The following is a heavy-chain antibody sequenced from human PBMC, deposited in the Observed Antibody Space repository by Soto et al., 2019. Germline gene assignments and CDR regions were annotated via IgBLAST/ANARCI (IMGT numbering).Heavy chain of an antibody. V-gene: IGHV3-74*01. CDR2: IPNDGSNT. CDR3: ADPVNNL. J-gene: IGHJ2*01. D-gene: IGHD3-10*01. CDR1: GFMFSNYW. Sequence: EVRLVESGGGLIQPGGSLRLSCAASGFMFSNYWMHWVRQAPGKGLVWVSGIPNDGSNTYYADSVKGRFAISRDNAKNTLFLQMNRRRADDTAVYDCADPVNNLWGRGTLVTVSS.